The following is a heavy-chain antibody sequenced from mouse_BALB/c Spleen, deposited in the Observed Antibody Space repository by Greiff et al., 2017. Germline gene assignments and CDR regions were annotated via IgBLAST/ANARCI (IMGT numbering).Heavy chain of an antibody. CDR2: ISYDGSN. Sequence: EVQLQESGPGLVKPSQSLSLTCSVTGYSITSGYYWNWIRQFPGNKLEWMGYISYDGSNNYNPSLKNRISITRDTSKNQFFLKLNSVTTEDTATYYCASNYEAMDYWGQGTSVTVSS. V-gene: IGHV3-6*02. J-gene: IGHJ4*01. CDR1: GYSITSGYY. CDR3: ASNYEAMDY. D-gene: IGHD2-1*01.